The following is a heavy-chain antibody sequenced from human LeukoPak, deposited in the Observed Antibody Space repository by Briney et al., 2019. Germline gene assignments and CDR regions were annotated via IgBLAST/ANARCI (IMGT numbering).Heavy chain of an antibody. J-gene: IGHJ2*01. CDR1: GFSFGGYA. CDR3: VKSGGYATAIRYFDL. CDR2: ISWNSGDI. V-gene: IGHV3-9*01. Sequence: GGSLRLSCAASGFSFGGYALYWVRQAPGKGLEWVASISWNSGDIVHADSVKGRFTISRDNAKNSLYLQMDSLRTEDTALYYCVKSGGYATAIRYFDLWGRGTLVTVSS. D-gene: IGHD2-21*02.